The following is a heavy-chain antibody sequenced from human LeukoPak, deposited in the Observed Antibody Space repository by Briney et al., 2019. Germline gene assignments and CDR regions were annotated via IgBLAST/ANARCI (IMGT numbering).Heavy chain of an antibody. J-gene: IGHJ4*02. V-gene: IGHV4-34*01. Sequence: PSETLSLTCAGYGGSFSGYYWSWIRQPPGKGLEWVGEISHSGSTNYNPSLKSRVTISVDTSKNQFSLKLSAVTAADTAVYNCARGAHRITISWAFFDYWGQGTLVTGSS. CDR3: ARGAHRITISWAFFDY. D-gene: IGHD3-3*01. CDR1: GGSFSGYY. CDR2: ISHSGST.